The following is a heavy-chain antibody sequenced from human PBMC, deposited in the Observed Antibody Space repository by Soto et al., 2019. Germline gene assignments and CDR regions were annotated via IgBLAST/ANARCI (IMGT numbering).Heavy chain of an antibody. CDR1: GYTFTSYG. V-gene: IGHV1-18*01. CDR3: PGVWAAAGPLAY. Sequence: QVQLVQSGAEVKKPGASVKVSCKASGYTFTSYGISWVRQAPGQGLEWMGWISAYNGNTNDAQKPKGRVPMPPATPTSTAYMRLRSLSSDDPAVYYCPGVWAAAGPLAYWGQGPLVTVPS. CDR2: ISAYNGNT. J-gene: IGHJ4*02. D-gene: IGHD6-25*01.